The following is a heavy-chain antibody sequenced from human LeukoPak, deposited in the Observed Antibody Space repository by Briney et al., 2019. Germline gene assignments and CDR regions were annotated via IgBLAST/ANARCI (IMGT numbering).Heavy chain of an antibody. V-gene: IGHV3-23*01. CDR3: AKDRAIFGVVSHFDY. D-gene: IGHD3-3*01. J-gene: IGHJ4*02. CDR2: ISGSGGST. CDR1: GFNFNNAW. Sequence: GGSLRLSCAASGFNFNNAWMNWVRQAPGKGLEWVSAISGSGGSTYYADSVKGRFTISRDNSKNTLYLQMNSLRAEDTAVYYCAKDRAIFGVVSHFDYWGQGTLVTVSS.